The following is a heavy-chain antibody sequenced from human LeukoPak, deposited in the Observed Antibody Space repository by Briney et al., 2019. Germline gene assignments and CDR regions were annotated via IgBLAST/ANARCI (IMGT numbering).Heavy chain of an antibody. CDR3: ARLDSSSFGL. Sequence: SETLSLTCTVSGGSISSSSYYWGWIRQPPGKGLEWIGSVYYSGSTYYNPSLKSRVTISVDTSKNQFSLKLSSVTAADTAVYYCARLDSSSFGLWGRGTLVTVSS. D-gene: IGHD3-9*01. V-gene: IGHV4-39*01. CDR2: VYYSGST. J-gene: IGHJ2*01. CDR1: GGSISSSSYY.